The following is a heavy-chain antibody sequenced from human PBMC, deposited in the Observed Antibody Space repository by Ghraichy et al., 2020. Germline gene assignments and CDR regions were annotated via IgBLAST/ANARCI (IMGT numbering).Heavy chain of an antibody. Sequence: GGSLRLSCAASGFTFSDYYMNWVRQAPGKGLEWVSSISSSSTIYYADSVKGRFTISRDNAKNSLYLQMNSLRAEDTAVYYCARDPDSIVATMRYWGQGTLVTVSS. V-gene: IGHV3-69-1*02. CDR2: ISSSSTI. CDR3: ARDPDSIVATMRY. J-gene: IGHJ4*02. CDR1: GFTFSDYY. D-gene: IGHD5-12*01.